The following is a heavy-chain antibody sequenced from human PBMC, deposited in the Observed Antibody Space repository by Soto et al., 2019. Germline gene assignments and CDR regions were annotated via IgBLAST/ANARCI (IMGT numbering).Heavy chain of an antibody. J-gene: IGHJ4*02. Sequence: QVQLVGSGGDLVKPGGSLRLSCAASGFTFSDFYMSWIRQAPGKGLEWVSHISGGGGAIYYADSVKGRFTISRDNAKNSLYLEMNSLRAEDTAVYYCARGRKYSSSADCNFDFWGQGTLVTVFS. CDR3: ARGRKYSSSADCNFDF. V-gene: IGHV3-11*01. D-gene: IGHD6-6*01. CDR1: GFTFSDFY. CDR2: ISGGGGAI.